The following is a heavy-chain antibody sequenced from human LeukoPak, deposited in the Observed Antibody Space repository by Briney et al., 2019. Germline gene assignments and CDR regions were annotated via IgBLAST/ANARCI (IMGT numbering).Heavy chain of an antibody. V-gene: IGHV4-39*07. D-gene: IGHD3-22*01. J-gene: IGHJ6*03. CDR2: IYYSGST. CDR1: GGSISSRSYY. CDR3: ARGAYDSSGYRGYYYYYMDV. Sequence: SETLSLTRTVSGGSISSRSYYWGWIRPPPGKGVEWSGSIYYSGSTYYNPSLKSRVTISVDTSKNQFSLKLSSVTAADTAVYYRARGAYDSSGYRGYYYYYMDVWGKGTTVTVSS.